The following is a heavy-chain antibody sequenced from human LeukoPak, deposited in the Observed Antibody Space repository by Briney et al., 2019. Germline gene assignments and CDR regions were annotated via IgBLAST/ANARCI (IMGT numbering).Heavy chain of an antibody. V-gene: IGHV3-7*01. CDR1: GFTFSNYW. Sequence: GRSLRLSCAASGFTFSNYWMTWVRQAPGKGLEWVAHINQDGSEEHYMDSVKARFTISRDNAKNSLSLQMSSLRAEDTAVYYCVRDGGVSGYDLLDYWGQGTLVTVSS. D-gene: IGHD5-12*01. CDR2: INQDGSEE. J-gene: IGHJ4*02. CDR3: VRDGGVSGYDLLDY.